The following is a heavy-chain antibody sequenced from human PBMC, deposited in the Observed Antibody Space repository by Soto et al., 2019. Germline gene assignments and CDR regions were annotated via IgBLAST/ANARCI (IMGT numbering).Heavy chain of an antibody. CDR2: ISAYNGNT. V-gene: IGHV1-18*01. CDR3: AREHYYFDY. D-gene: IGHD3-3*02. CDR1: GYTFTSYG. J-gene: IGHJ4*02. Sequence: QVQLVQSGAEVKKPGASVKVSCNASGYTFTSYGISWVRQAPGQGLEWMGWISAYNGNTKYAQKLQGRLTMTTDTSTRTAYMELRRRRSDDTAVYYCAREHYYFDYWGQGTLVTVSS.